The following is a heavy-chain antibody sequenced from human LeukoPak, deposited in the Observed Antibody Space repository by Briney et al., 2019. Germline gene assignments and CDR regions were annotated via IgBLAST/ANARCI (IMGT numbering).Heavy chain of an antibody. CDR2: IYYSGST. Sequence: PSETLSLTCTVSGGSISSYYWSWIRQPLGKGLEWIGYIYYSGSTNYNPSLKSRVTISVDTSKNQFSLKLTSVTAADTAVYFCATGGYYGSGNDFRFDPWGQGTLVTVSS. V-gene: IGHV4-59*01. J-gene: IGHJ5*02. D-gene: IGHD3-10*01. CDR1: GGSISSYY. CDR3: ATGGYYGSGNDFRFDP.